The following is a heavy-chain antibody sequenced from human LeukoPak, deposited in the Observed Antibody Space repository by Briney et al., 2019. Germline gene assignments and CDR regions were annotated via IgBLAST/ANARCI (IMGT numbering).Heavy chain of an antibody. Sequence: GGSLGLSCAASGFTFSNALMSWVRQAPGKGREWGCRIKSKTEGGTTDYAAPVKGRFTISRDDSKHTMYLQMNRLTTEHTAVYYCTTVDLYSSGWGDWFDPWGQGTLVTVSS. CDR3: TTVDLYSSGWGDWFDP. J-gene: IGHJ5*02. V-gene: IGHV3-15*01. D-gene: IGHD6-19*01. CDR1: GFTFSNAL. CDR2: IKSKTEGGTT.